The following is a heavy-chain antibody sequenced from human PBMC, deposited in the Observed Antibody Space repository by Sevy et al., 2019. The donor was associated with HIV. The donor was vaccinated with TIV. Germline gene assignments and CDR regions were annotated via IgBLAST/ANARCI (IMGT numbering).Heavy chain of an antibody. V-gene: IGHV3-30*03. CDR3: ARGLAALPGYYYGMDV. CDR1: GFTFGSYG. D-gene: IGHD6-6*01. CDR2: ILYDSSNK. Sequence: GRSLRLSCAVSGFTFGSYGMHWVRQAPGKGLEWVAVILYDSSNKYYGDSVKGRFTISRDNSKNTLYLQMNSLRTDDTAVYYCARGLAALPGYYYGMDVWGQGTTVTVSS. J-gene: IGHJ6*02.